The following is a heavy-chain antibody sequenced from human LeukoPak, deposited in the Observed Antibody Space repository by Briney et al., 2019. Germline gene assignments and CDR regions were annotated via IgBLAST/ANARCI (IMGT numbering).Heavy chain of an antibody. CDR3: VRGSSGTAVRGISWAWFDP. J-gene: IGHJ5*02. V-gene: IGHV3-7*05. CDR2: IKQDGSEK. CDR1: GFTVSSSY. Sequence: QPGGSLRLSCTASGFTVSSSYMTWVRQAPGKGLEWVANIKQDGSEKYYVDSVKGRFTISRDNAKNSLFLQMNSLRPEDTAVYYCVRGSSGTAVRGISWAWFDPWGQGTLVTVSS. D-gene: IGHD3-10*01.